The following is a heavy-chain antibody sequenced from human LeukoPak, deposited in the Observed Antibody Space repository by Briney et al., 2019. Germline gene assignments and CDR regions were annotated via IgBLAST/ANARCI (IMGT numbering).Heavy chain of an antibody. CDR3: ARGTTGYSYGPFDY. Sequence: GASVKVSCKASGGTFSSYTLSWVRQAPGQGLEWMGGIIPIFGTSNYAQKFQGRVTITTDESTSTAYMELSSLRSEDTAMYYCARGTTGYSYGPFDYWGQGTLVTVSS. V-gene: IGHV1-69*05. J-gene: IGHJ4*02. CDR1: GGTFSSYT. D-gene: IGHD5-18*01. CDR2: IIPIFGTS.